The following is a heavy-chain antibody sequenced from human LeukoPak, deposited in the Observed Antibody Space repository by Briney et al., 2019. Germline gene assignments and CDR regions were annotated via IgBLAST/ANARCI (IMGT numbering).Heavy chain of an antibody. CDR1: GYTFPDYY. J-gene: IGHJ4*02. CDR2: ISPNSGGT. V-gene: IGHV1-2*02. D-gene: IGHD6-19*01. CDR3: ARPMVPSTIAVAADFDY. Sequence: ASVKVSCKASGYTFPDYYIHWVRQAPGQGLEWLGWISPNSGGTNYAQKFQGRVTMTRDTSITTAYMELSSLTSDDTAVYYCARPMVPSTIAVAADFDYWGQGTLVTVSS.